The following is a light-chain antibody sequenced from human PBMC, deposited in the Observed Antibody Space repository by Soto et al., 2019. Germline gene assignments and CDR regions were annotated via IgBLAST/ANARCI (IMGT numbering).Light chain of an antibody. CDR1: SSYIGAGYD. V-gene: IGLV1-40*01. CDR3: QSYDDSLGGHVI. Sequence: QSVLTQPPSVSGAPGQRVTISCTGSSSYIGAGYDVHWYQQLPGTAPKLLIYANTNRPSGVPDRFSGSESGTSASLAITGLQAEDEADYYCQSYDDSLGGHVIFGGGTKVTVL. CDR2: ANT. J-gene: IGLJ2*01.